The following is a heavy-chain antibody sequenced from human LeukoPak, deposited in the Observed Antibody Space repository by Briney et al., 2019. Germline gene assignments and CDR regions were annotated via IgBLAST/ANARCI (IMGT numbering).Heavy chain of an antibody. CDR1: GFTFSSYA. CDR3: ARDAGSFRPSSEYFQH. V-gene: IGHV3-30*02. D-gene: IGHD1-14*01. J-gene: IGHJ1*01. Sequence: PGESLRLSCAASGFTFSSYAMHWVRQAPGKGLEWVAFIRYDGSNKYYADSVKGRFTISRDNSKNTLYLQMNSLRAEDTAVYYCARDAGSFRPSSEYFQHWGQGTLVTVSS. CDR2: IRYDGSNK.